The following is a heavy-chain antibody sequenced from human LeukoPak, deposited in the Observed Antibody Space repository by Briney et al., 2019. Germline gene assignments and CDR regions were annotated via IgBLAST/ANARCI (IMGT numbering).Heavy chain of an antibody. Sequence: PSETLSLTCTVSGGSISSSSYYWGWIRQPPGKGLEWIGSIYYSGSTYYNPSLKSRVTISVDTSKNQSSLKLSSVTAADTAVYYCARGNQLRHYWGQGTLVTVSS. CDR2: IYYSGST. CDR3: ARGNQLRHY. J-gene: IGHJ4*02. D-gene: IGHD2-2*01. V-gene: IGHV4-39*01. CDR1: GGSISSSSYY.